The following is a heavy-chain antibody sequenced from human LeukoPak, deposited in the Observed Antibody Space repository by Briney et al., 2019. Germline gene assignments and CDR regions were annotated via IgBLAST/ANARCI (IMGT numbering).Heavy chain of an antibody. CDR3: ARDLRIVVVVAATGMFDP. V-gene: IGHV4-39*07. CDR1: GGSISSSSYY. CDR2: IYYSGST. D-gene: IGHD2-15*01. J-gene: IGHJ5*02. Sequence: SETLSLTCTVSGGSISSSSYYWGWIRQPPGKGLEWIGSIYYSGSTYYNPSLKSRVTISVDTSKNQFSLKLSSVTAADTAVYYCARDLRIVVVVAATGMFDPWGQGTLVTVSS.